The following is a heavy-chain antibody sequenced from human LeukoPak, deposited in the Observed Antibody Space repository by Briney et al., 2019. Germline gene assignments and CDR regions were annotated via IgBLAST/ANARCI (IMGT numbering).Heavy chain of an antibody. J-gene: IGHJ4*02. CDR3: AKGGYSGYDWRGDY. CDR2: IYSGGST. D-gene: IGHD5-12*01. V-gene: IGHV3-53*01. Sequence: PGGSLRLSCAASGFTVSSNYMTWVRQSPGKGLEWVSVIYSGGSTYYADSVKGRFTISRDNSKNTLYLQMNSLRAEDTAVYYCAKGGYSGYDWRGDYWGQGTLVTVSS. CDR1: GFTVSSNY.